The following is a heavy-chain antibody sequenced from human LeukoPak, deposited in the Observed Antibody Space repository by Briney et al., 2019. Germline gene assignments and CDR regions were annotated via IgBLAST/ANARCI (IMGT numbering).Heavy chain of an antibody. CDR2: IIPIFGTA. V-gene: IGHV1-69*13. Sequence: ASVKVSCKASGGTFSSYAISWVRQAPGQGLEWMGGIIPIFGTANYAQKFQGRVTITGDESTSTAYMELSSLRSEDTAVYYCARDSESARIPFDYWGQGTLVTVSS. D-gene: IGHD3-10*01. CDR1: GGTFSSYA. J-gene: IGHJ4*02. CDR3: ARDSESARIPFDY.